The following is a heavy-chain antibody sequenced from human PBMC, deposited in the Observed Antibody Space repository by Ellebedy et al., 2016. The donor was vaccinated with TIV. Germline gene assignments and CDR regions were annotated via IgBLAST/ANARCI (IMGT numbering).Heavy chain of an antibody. CDR1: GFTFSSYA. CDR2: ISYDGSNK. V-gene: IGHV3-30-3*02. CDR3: AKMTVVTPSSEDY. D-gene: IGHD4-23*01. J-gene: IGHJ4*02. Sequence: GESLKISCAASGFTFSSYAMHWVRQAPGKGLEWVAVISYDGSNKYYADSVKGRFTISRDNSKNTLYLQMNSLRAEDTAVYYCAKMTVVTPSSEDYWGQGTLVTVSS.